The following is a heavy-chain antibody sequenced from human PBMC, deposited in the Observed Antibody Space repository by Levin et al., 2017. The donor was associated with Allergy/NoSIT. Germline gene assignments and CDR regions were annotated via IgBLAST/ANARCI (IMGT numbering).Heavy chain of an antibody. J-gene: IGHJ4*02. Sequence: GGSLRLSCAASGFAFSNYGVHWLRQAPGKGLEWVAVLSYGGYSNYYVDSVKGRFTISRDSFENMVYLQMNSLRSEDTAVYYCARDQERESSSWSLPRYWGPGTLVTVSS. V-gene: IGHV3-30-3*01. CDR2: LSYGGYSN. CDR1: GFAFSNYG. D-gene: IGHD6-19*01. CDR3: ARDQERESSSWSLPRY.